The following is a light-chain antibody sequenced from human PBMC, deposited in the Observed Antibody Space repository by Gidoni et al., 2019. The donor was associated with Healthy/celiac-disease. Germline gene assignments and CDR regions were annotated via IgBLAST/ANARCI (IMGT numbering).Light chain of an antibody. CDR3: QQYNSYPYT. Sequence: DIQMTQSPSTLSASVGDRVTITCRASQSISSWLAWYQQKPGKAPKLLIYDASSLESGVPSRFSGSGSGTEFTLTISSLQPDDFATYYCQQYNSYPYTXGXGTKLEIK. CDR1: QSISSW. J-gene: IGKJ2*01. V-gene: IGKV1-5*01. CDR2: DAS.